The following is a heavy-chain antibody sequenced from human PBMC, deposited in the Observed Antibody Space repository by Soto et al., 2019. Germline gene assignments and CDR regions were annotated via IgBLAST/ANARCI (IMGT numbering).Heavy chain of an antibody. CDR2: IYYSGST. Sequence: SETLSLTCTVSGGSISSGGYYWSWIRQHPGKGLEWIGYIYYSGSTYYNPPLKSRVTISVDTSKNQFSLKLSSVTAADTAVYNCATLGLTGTIGPSFDYWGQGTLVTVSS. V-gene: IGHV4-31*03. CDR3: ATLGLTGTIGPSFDY. J-gene: IGHJ4*02. CDR1: GGSISSGGYY. D-gene: IGHD4-4*01.